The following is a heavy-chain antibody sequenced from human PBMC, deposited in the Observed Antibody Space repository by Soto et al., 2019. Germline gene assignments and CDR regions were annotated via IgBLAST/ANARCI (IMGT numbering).Heavy chain of an antibody. V-gene: IGHV4-31*03. J-gene: IGHJ4*02. CDR1: CGSISTGGYY. Sequence: QVQLQESGPGLVKPSQTLSLTCTVSCGSISTGGYYWSWIRQHPGKGLEWIVYIYYSGSTSYNQSLKKRVTISVDTSKNLFSLKLSSVTAADTALSYGAREPLTWGQGTLVTVSS. CDR3: AREPLT. CDR2: IYYSGST.